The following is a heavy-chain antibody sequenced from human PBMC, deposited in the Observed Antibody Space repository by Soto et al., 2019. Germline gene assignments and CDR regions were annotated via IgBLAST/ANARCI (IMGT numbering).Heavy chain of an antibody. Sequence: SERLSLTCTFCVRRVSIGGYDWTWIRQLPGKGLEWIGYIYHIGSPSYNPSLKSRLSMSLDTSKNQFSLNLTSVTAADTAIYYCVRDRALDSSGHWFDSWGQGTLVTLSS. CDR2: IYHIGSP. CDR1: VRRVSIGGYD. CDR3: VRDRALDSSGHWFDS. J-gene: IGHJ5*01. D-gene: IGHD6-19*01. V-gene: IGHV4-31*03.